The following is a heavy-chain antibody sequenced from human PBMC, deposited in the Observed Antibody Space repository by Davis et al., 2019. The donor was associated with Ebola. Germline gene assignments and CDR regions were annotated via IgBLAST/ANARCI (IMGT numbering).Heavy chain of an antibody. D-gene: IGHD6-13*01. CDR1: GGTFSSYA. J-gene: IGHJ4*02. Sequence: SVQVSCKASGGTFSSYAISWVRQAPGQGLEWMGGIIPIFGIANYAQKFQGRVTITTDKSTSPAYMELSSLRSEDTAVYYCARNSGSWYRGYYFDYWGQGTLVTVSS. V-gene: IGHV1-69*10. CDR3: ARNSGSWYRGYYFDY. CDR2: IIPIFGIA.